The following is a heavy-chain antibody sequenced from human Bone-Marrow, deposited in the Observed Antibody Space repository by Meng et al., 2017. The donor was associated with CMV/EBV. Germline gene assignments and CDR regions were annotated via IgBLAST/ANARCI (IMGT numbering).Heavy chain of an antibody. CDR2: ISGSGGDT. V-gene: IGHV3-23*01. D-gene: IGHD2-2*01. CDR1: GLSFRTYA. CDR3: ARVKRVLVVAAAIGPYGMDV. Sequence: GESLKISCAVSGLSFRTYAMTWVRQAPGKGLEWVSAISGSGGDTYYADSVKGRLTISRDNSKNTLYLQMNSLRPEDTAMYYCARVKRVLVVAAAIGPYGMDVWGQGTTVTASS. J-gene: IGHJ6*02.